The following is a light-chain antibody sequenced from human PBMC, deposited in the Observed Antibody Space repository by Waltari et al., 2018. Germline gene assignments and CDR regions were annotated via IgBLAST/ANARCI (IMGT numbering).Light chain of an antibody. Sequence: QSALTQPPSASGSPGQSVTISCTGTNSDIGAYNYVSWYQQYPGKAPRAVIYEVSQRPPGVPGRFSGSKSGNTASLTVSGLQAEDEAEYHCSSYAGSNGMVFGGGTKVTVL. CDR3: SSYAGSNGMV. CDR1: NSDIGAYNY. V-gene: IGLV2-8*01. J-gene: IGLJ3*02. CDR2: EVS.